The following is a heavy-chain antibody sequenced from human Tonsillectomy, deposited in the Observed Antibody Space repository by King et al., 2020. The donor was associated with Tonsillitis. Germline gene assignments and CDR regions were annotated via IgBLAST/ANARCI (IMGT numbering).Heavy chain of an antibody. J-gene: IGHJ4*02. D-gene: IGHD1-26*01. CDR2: IYHSGST. CDR3: ARGQNSGSYIYYFDY. CDR1: GYSISSGYY. Sequence: VQLQESGPRLVKPSETLSLTCAVSGYSISSGYYWGWIRQPPGKGLEWIGSIYHSGSTYYNPSLKSRVTISVDTSKNQFSLKLSSVTAADTAVYYCARGQNSGSYIYYFDYWGQGTLVTVSS. V-gene: IGHV4-38-2*01.